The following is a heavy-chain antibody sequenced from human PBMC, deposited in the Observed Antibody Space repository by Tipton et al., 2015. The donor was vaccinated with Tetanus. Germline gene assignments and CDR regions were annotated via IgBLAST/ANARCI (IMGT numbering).Heavy chain of an antibody. CDR3: ARQRANRADAFDS. Sequence: QSGPEVKRPGASVKVSCKASGYTFTSFEMHWVRQAPGQGLEWMGTINPSGGLTTYAQKFQGRLIVAKDTSTSTVSMELNTLRSDDAAIYYCARQRANRADAFDSWGQGTMVTVSS. D-gene: IGHD6-25*01. J-gene: IGHJ3*01. CDR2: INPSGGLT. V-gene: IGHV1-46*01. CDR1: GYTFTSFE.